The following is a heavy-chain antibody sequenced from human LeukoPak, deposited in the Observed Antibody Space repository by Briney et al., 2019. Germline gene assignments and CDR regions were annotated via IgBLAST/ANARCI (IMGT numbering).Heavy chain of an antibody. CDR1: GGSISIYY. J-gene: IGHJ4*02. V-gene: IGHV4-4*07. Sequence: SETLSLTCTVSGGSISIYYWSWIRQPAGKGLEWIGHIYTSGSTNYNPSLKSRVTMSVDTSKNQFSLKLSSVTAADTAVYYCARGPTTVTRAFDYWGQGTLVTVSS. D-gene: IGHD4-17*01. CDR2: IYTSGST. CDR3: ARGPTTVTRAFDY.